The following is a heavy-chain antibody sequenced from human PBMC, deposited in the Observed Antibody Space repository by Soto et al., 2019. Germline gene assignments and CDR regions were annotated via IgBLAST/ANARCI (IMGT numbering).Heavy chain of an antibody. CDR3: AREWAAPYYYYGMDV. CDR2: IYYSGST. V-gene: IGHV4-31*03. D-gene: IGHD6-6*01. Sequence: QVQLQESGPGLVKPSQTLSLTCTVSGGSISSGGYFWSWIRQHPAKGLEWIGFIYYSGSTYYNPSLKSRVTISGDMSKNQFSLKLSSVTAADTAVYYCAREWAAPYYYYGMDVWGQGTTVTVSS. CDR1: GGSISSGGYF. J-gene: IGHJ6*02.